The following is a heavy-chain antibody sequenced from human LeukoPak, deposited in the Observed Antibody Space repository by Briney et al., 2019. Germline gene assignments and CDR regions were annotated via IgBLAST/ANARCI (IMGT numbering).Heavy chain of an antibody. D-gene: IGHD4-17*01. CDR2: INSDGSST. J-gene: IGHJ4*02. CDR1: GFTFSSYW. Sequence: GGSLRLSCAASGFTFSSYWMHWVRQAPGKGLVWVSRINSDGSSTSYADSVKGRFTISRDNAKNTLYLQMNSLRAEDTAVYYCARAHYGDYVPKFDYWGQGTLDTVSS. V-gene: IGHV3-74*01. CDR3: ARAHYGDYVPKFDY.